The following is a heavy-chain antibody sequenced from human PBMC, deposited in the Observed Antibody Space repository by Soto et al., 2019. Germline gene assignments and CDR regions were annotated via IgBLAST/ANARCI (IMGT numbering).Heavy chain of an antibody. D-gene: IGHD2-21*01. CDR1: GNTFTRYY. CDR2: ISPGGDRT. V-gene: IGHV1-46*03. J-gene: IGHJ4*01. Sequence: ASLKVSCKASGNTFTRYYMHWVRQAPGQGLEWMGMISPGGDRTTYAQNFQGRVTMTRDTSTSTVYMELSSLKSEDTAVYYCARGAYCGGDCYDYWG. CDR3: ARGAYCGGDCYDY.